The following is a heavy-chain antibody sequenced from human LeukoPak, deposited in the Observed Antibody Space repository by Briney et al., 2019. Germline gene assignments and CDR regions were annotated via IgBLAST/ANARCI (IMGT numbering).Heavy chain of an antibody. J-gene: IGHJ4*02. CDR2: IYYSGST. V-gene: IGHV4-39*07. CDR3: ARVTGMVGIFDY. Sequence: SETLSLTCSVSGGSISSSSYYWGWIRQPPGKGLEWIGSIYYSGSTYYNPSLKSRVTISGDTSKNQFSLKLSSLTAADTAVYYCARVTGMVGIFDYWGQGTLVTVSS. CDR1: GGSISSSSYY. D-gene: IGHD1-20*01.